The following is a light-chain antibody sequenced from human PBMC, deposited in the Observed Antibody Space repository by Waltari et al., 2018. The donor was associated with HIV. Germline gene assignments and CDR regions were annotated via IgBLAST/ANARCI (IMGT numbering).Light chain of an antibody. J-gene: IGLJ2*01. V-gene: IGLV2-8*01. CDR2: EVS. CDR1: SSDIGLYNF. CDR3: FSYAGHNYLL. Sequence: QSALTQPPSATGSPGQSVTISCAGTSSDIGLYNFVSWYQPHPGKAPKLMISEVSRLPSGVPFLVSGCKSGIASSLTVSVLQAEVDAAYYCFSYAGHNYLLFRGGTKLTVL.